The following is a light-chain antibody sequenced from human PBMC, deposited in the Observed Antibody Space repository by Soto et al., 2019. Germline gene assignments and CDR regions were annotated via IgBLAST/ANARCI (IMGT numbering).Light chain of an antibody. CDR1: QSVSSL. Sequence: EIVLTQSPATLSLSPGERATLSCRASQSVSSLLAWYQQKPGQAPRLLIYDASSRATGIPTRFSGSGSGTDFTLTISSLEPEDFAVYYCQQRSNWPLTFGGGTKLEIK. J-gene: IGKJ4*01. CDR2: DAS. CDR3: QQRSNWPLT. V-gene: IGKV3-11*01.